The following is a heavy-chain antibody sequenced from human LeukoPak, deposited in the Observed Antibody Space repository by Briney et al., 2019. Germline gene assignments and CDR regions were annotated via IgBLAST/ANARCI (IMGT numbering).Heavy chain of an antibody. D-gene: IGHD2-8*01. V-gene: IGHV4-59*08. CDR2: IYYSGST. Sequence: ASETLSLTCTVSGGSISSYYWSWIRQPPGKGLEWIGYIYYSGSTNYNPSLKSRVTISVDTSKNQFSLKLSSETAADTAVYYCARNRGWCEVRSDWAFDIWGQGTMVTVSS. J-gene: IGHJ3*02. CDR1: GGSISSYY. CDR3: ARNRGWCEVRSDWAFDI.